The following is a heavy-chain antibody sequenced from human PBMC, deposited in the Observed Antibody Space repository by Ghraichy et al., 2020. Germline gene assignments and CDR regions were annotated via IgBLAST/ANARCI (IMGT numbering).Heavy chain of an antibody. CDR1: GGSFNGFY. J-gene: IGHJ3*01. CDR3: ARHSTGDFALDV. CDR2: INNSETS. V-gene: IGHV4-34*01. Sequence: SQTLSLTCAVYGGSFNGFYWTWIRQPPGKGLEWIGEINNSETSDYNPSLRGRVTMSVDTSKNQFSLKLQSVTAADTAVYYCARHSTGDFALDVWGPGTMVSV. D-gene: IGHD7-27*01.